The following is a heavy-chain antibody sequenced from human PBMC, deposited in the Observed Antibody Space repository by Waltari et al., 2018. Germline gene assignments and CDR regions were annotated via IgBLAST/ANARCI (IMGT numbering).Heavy chain of an antibody. CDR2: LSDAVGYT. CDR1: GFTFSTYV. CDR3: ARSAWFDS. Sequence: EVQLLESGGGLVQPGWSLRLSCAASGFTFSTYVMSWVRQAPGKGLEWVSTLSDAVGYTYTAYSVKGRFTISRDNSKNRLYLQMNSLRAEDTAVYYCARSAWFDSWGQGTLVTVSS. J-gene: IGHJ5*01. V-gene: IGHV3-23*01. D-gene: IGHD6-19*01.